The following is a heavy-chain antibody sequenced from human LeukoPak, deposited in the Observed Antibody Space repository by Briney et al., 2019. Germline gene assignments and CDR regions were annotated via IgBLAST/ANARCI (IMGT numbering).Heavy chain of an antibody. D-gene: IGHD3-22*01. J-gene: IGHJ4*02. Sequence: SETLSLTCAVYGESFSGYYWSWIRQPPGKGLTWIGEINHSGTTNYNPSLTSRVTISLDTSKSQFSPMLSSVTAADTAVYYCARGKYDSGGYYLDYWGQGTLVTVSS. CDR1: GESFSGYY. CDR3: ARGKYDSGGYYLDY. V-gene: IGHV4-34*01. CDR2: INHSGTT.